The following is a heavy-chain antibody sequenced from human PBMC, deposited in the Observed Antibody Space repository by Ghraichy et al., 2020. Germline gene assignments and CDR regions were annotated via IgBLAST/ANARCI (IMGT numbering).Heavy chain of an antibody. CDR1: GGSINSANYY. CDR2: SYYLGST. CDR3: ARHPPVRASTYGSTFYDYHMDV. J-gene: IGHJ6*02. D-gene: IGHD3-10*01. V-gene: IGHV4-39*01. Sequence: SETLSLTCTVSGGSINSANYYWAWVRQPPGKGLEWIGCSYYLGSTYYSRSLKSRVTISVDTSKNQFSLRLTSMTAADSAVYYCARHPPVRASTYGSTFYDYHMDVWGQGTAVIVSS.